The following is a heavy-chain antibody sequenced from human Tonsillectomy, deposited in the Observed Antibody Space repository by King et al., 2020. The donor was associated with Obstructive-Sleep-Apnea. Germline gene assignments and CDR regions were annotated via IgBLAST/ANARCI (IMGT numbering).Heavy chain of an antibody. Sequence: VQLVESGGGVVQPGRSLRLSCAASGFTFRSYAMHWVRQAPGKGLEWVAVISYDGSNKYYADSVKGRFTISRDNSKNMLYLQMNSLRAEDTAVYYCAEVVGPTIGGWFDPWGQGTLATVAS. J-gene: IGHJ5*02. V-gene: IGHV3-30-3*02. CDR3: AEVVGPTIGGWFDP. CDR2: ISYDGSNK. CDR1: GFTFRSYA. D-gene: IGHD1-26*01.